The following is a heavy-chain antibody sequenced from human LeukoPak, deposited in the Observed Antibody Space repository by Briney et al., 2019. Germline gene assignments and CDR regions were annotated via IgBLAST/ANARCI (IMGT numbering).Heavy chain of an antibody. D-gene: IGHD2/OR15-2a*01. CDR2: IHYSGST. CDR3: ARLPGPNREIGQ. J-gene: IGHJ1*01. CDR1: GGSISSYY. Sequence: SETLSLTCTVSGGSISSYYWSWIRQPPGKGLEWIGAIHYSGSTSYNPSLKSRVTISVDSSKRQLSLTLSSMTAADTAVYYCARLPGPNREIGQWGRGTPVTVSS. V-gene: IGHV4-59*08.